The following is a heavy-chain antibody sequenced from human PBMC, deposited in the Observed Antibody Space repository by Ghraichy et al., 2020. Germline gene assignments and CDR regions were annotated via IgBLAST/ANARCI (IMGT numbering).Heavy chain of an antibody. CDR1: GFTFSSYW. V-gene: IGHV3-7*03. J-gene: IGHJ4*02. Sequence: GGSLRLSCAASGFTFSSYWMSWVRQAPGKGLEWVANIKQDGSEKYYVDSVKGRFTISRDNAKNSLYLQMNSLRAEGTAVYYCARDLRYDSSGYLPYWGQGTLVTVSS. D-gene: IGHD3-22*01. CDR2: IKQDGSEK. CDR3: ARDLRYDSSGYLPY.